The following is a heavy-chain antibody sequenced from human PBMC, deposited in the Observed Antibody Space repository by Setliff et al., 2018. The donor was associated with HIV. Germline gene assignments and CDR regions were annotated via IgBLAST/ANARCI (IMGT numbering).Heavy chain of an antibody. J-gene: IGHJ1*01. CDR2: MYYSGST. CDR1: GGSISSYY. D-gene: IGHD1-26*01. CDR3: ARHVSGSYHSPFQH. V-gene: IGHV4-59*08. Sequence: SETLSLTCTVPGGSISSYYWSWIRQPPGKGLEWMGYMYYSGSTNYNPSLKSRVTISGDTSKNQFSLKLTSVTAADTAVYYCARHVSGSYHSPFQHWGQGALVTVSS.